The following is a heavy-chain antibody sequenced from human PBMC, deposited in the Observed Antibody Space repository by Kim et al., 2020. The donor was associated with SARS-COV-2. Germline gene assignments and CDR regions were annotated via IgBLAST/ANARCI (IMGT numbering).Heavy chain of an antibody. V-gene: IGHV3-23*03. J-gene: IGHJ6*02. CDR3: AKDGPCGGDCYSEGYYYYGMDV. D-gene: IGHD2-21*02. CDR2: IYSDGSST. Sequence: GGSLRLSCAASGFTFSNYAMSWVRQAPGKGLEWVAVIYSDGSSTYYADSVKGRFTISRDNSKNTLYLQMNSLRAEDTAVYYCAKDGPCGGDCYSEGYYYYGMDVWGQGTTFTVSS. CDR1: GFTFSNYA.